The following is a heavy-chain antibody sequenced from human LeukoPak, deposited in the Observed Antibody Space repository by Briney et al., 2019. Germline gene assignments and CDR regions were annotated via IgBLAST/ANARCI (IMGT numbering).Heavy chain of an antibody. V-gene: IGHV1-69*13. D-gene: IGHD2-2*01. CDR3: ARNAVPARPFSGMDV. CDR2: IIPIFGTA. J-gene: IGHJ6*04. Sequence: GASVKVSCKASGGTFSSYAISWVRQAPGQGLEWMGCIIPIFGTANYAQKFQGRVTITADESTSTAYMELSSLRSEDTAVYYCARNAVPARPFSGMDVWGKGTTVTVSS. CDR1: GGTFSSYA.